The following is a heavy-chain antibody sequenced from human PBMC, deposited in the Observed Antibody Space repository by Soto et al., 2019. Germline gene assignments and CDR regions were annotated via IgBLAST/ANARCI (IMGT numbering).Heavy chain of an antibody. Sequence: PSETLSLTCSVSAESISSGAYYWSWIRHLPGKGLEWIGYIYDTESAYYNPSLKSRVSISMDTSENHFAMRLTSVTAADSAVYYCARASGSSSAADYWGQGLQVTVS. V-gene: IGHV4-31*03. D-gene: IGHD6-6*01. CDR2: IYDTESA. CDR1: AESISSGAYY. J-gene: IGHJ4*02. CDR3: ARASGSSSAADY.